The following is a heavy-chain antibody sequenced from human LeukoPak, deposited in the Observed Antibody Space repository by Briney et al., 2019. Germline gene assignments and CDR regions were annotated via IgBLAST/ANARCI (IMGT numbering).Heavy chain of an antibody. CDR3: ARESSDSCSSTSCYGTNWFDP. V-gene: IGHV4-39*07. Sequence: SETLSLTCTVSGGSISSSSYYWGWIRQPPGKGLEWIVSIYYSGSTYYNPSLKSRVTISVDTSKNQFSLKLSSVTAADTAVYYCARESSDSCSSTSCYGTNWFDPWGQGTLVTVSS. D-gene: IGHD2-2*01. CDR2: IYYSGST. J-gene: IGHJ5*02. CDR1: GGSISSSSYY.